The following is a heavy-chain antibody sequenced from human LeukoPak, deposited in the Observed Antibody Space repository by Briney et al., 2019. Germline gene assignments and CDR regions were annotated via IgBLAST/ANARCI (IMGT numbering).Heavy chain of an antibody. Sequence: SETLSLTCTVSGGSISSYYWSWIRQSAGKGLEWIGRINTSGSTNYNPSLKSRVTMSLDTSKNQLSLKLRSVTAADTAVYYCGRAEKQLALDAFDIWGQGTMVTVSS. CDR2: INTSGST. CDR1: GGSISSYY. J-gene: IGHJ3*02. CDR3: GRAEKQLALDAFDI. V-gene: IGHV4-4*07. D-gene: IGHD1-1*01.